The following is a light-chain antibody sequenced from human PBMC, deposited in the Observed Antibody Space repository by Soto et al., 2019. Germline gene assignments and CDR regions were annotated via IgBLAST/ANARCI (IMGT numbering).Light chain of an antibody. CDR1: SSDVGGYNY. CDR2: DVT. CDR3: SSYASRGPYV. V-gene: IGLV2-14*01. Sequence: QSVLTQPASVSGSPGQSITISCTGTSSDVGGYNYVSWYQQHPGKAPKLMIYDVTNRPSGVSNRFSGSKSGNTASLTISGLQAEDEADYYCSSYASRGPYVFGTGTKVTVL. J-gene: IGLJ1*01.